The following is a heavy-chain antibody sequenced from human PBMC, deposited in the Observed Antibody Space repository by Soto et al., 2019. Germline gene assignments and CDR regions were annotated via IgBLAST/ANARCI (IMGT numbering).Heavy chain of an antibody. D-gene: IGHD2-2*01. J-gene: IGHJ5*02. V-gene: IGHV1-18*04. Sequence: QFPLVQSGAEVKKPGASVKVSCKASGYTFTTYDISWVRQAPGQGLEWMGWISAYNGNTNYAQKLQGRVTMTTDTSTSTAYMELRSLRSDDTAVYYCARVGGYCSSTSCYRCFDPWGQGTLVTVSS. CDR3: ARVGGYCSSTSCYRCFDP. CDR2: ISAYNGNT. CDR1: GYTFTTYD.